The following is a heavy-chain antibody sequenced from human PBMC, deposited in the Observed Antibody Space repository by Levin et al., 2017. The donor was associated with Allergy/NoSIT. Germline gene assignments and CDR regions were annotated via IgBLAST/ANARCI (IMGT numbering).Heavy chain of an antibody. V-gene: IGHV3-23*01. D-gene: IGHD3-16*02. Sequence: GESLKISCAASGFTFSSHAMSWVRQAPGKGLEWVSAISGRGDSTFYADSVQGRFIISRDNSRNTVYLDMNSLGVEDTAVYYCAKRDLAGSGLGELSFLVDSWGQGTLVTVSS. CDR3: AKRDLAGSGLGELSFLVDS. CDR1: GFTFSSHA. J-gene: IGHJ5*01. CDR2: ISGRGDST.